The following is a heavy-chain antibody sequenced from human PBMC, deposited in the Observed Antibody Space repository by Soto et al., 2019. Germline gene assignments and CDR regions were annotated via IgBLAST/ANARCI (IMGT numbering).Heavy chain of an antibody. CDR3: ARLSTGAPYYYYGMDV. Sequence: SETLSLTLTVSGGFISSSIYYWCSIGPPPGKGLEWIGSIYYSGSTYYNPSLKSRVTISVDTSKNQFSLKLSSVTAADTAVYYCARLSTGAPYYYYGMDVCGQGTTVT. CDR1: GGFISSSIYY. V-gene: IGHV4-39*01. D-gene: IGHD2-2*01. CDR2: IYYSGST. J-gene: IGHJ6*02.